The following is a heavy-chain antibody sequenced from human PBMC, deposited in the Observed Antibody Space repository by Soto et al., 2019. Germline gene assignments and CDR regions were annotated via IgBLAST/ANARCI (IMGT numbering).Heavy chain of an antibody. CDR1: GYTDNTYG. D-gene: IGHD4-17*01. CDR2: ISAYNGNT. Sequence: QVQLVQSGTEVKKPGASVKVSCKASGYTDNTYGITWVRQAPGQGLEWMGWISAYNGNTNYAQKFQGRVTMTADTSTSTGYMELRSLTSDDTALYYWATVNPYYYFDLWGRGTLVTVSS. J-gene: IGHJ2*01. V-gene: IGHV1-18*01. CDR3: ATVNPYYYFDL.